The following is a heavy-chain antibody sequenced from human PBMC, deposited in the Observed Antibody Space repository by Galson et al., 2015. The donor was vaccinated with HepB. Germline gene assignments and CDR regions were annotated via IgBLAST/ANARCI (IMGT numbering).Heavy chain of an antibody. V-gene: IGHV4-34*01. CDR1: GGSFSGYY. J-gene: IGHJ5*02. D-gene: IGHD6-13*01. CDR3: ARGVIPNRYRIAAAGTRWFDP. CDR2: INHSGST. Sequence: TLSLTCAVYGGSFSGYYWSWIRQPPGKGLEWIGEINHSGSTNYNPSLKSRVTISVDTSKNQFSLKLSSVTAADTAVYYCARGVIPNRYRIAAAGTRWFDPWGQGTLVTVSS.